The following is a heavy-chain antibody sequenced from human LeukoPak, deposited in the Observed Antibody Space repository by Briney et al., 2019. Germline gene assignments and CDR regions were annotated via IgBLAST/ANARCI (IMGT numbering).Heavy chain of an antibody. J-gene: IGHJ4*02. V-gene: IGHV3-7*03. CDR1: GFTFSSYG. CDR2: IKQDGSEK. CDR3: ARRTSGGVAGFPFDY. Sequence: PGGSLRLSCAASGFTFSSYGMSWVRQAPGKGLEWVANIKQDGSEKYYVDSVKGRFTISRDNAKNSLYLQMDSLRAEDTAVYYCARRTSGGVAGFPFDYWGQGTLVTVSS. D-gene: IGHD6-19*01.